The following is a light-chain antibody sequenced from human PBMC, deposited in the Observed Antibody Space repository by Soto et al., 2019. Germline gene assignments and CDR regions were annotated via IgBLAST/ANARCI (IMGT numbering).Light chain of an antibody. CDR3: QQYGSSPPWT. J-gene: IGKJ1*01. CDR1: QSVSSSY. V-gene: IGKV3-20*01. Sequence: VLTQSPRTLPLSKGARATLSCRARQSVSSSYLAWYQPKPGQAPRLLIYGASSRATGIPDRFSGSGSWTDFTLTISRRVPEDFAVYYCQQYGSSPPWTFGRGTKVDI. CDR2: GAS.